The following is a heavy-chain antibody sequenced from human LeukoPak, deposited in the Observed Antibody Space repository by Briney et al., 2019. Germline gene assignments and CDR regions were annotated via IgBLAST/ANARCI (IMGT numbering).Heavy chain of an antibody. D-gene: IGHD1-1*01. CDR2: IYISGST. V-gene: IGHV4-4*07. J-gene: IGHJ4*02. Sequence: PSETLSLTCTVSGGSISSYYWSWIRQPAGKGLEWTGRIYISGSTNYNPSLKSRVTMSVDTSKNQFSLKLSSVTAADTAVYYCARDRGTWNDDGFDYWGQGTLVTVSS. CDR3: ARDRGTWNDDGFDY. CDR1: GGSISSYY.